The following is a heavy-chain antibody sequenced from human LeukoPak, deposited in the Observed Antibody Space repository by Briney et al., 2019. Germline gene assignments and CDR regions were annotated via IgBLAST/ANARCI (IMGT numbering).Heavy chain of an antibody. D-gene: IGHD6-13*01. V-gene: IGHV3-30*03. J-gene: IGHJ3*02. Sequence: GGSLRLSCAASGFTVSSNYMSWVRQAPGKGLEWVAVISYDGSNKYYADSVKGRFTISRDNSKNTLYLQMNSLRAEDAAVYYCARQPYSSSWYGFDAFDIWGQGTMVTVSS. CDR3: ARQPYSSSWYGFDAFDI. CDR1: GFTVSSNY. CDR2: ISYDGSNK.